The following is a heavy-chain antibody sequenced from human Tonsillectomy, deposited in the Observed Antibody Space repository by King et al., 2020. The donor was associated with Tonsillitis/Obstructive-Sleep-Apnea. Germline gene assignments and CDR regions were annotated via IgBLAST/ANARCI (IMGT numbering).Heavy chain of an antibody. CDR1: GYTFTGYY. CDR2: INPNSGGT. CDR3: AREQGDDYSNSYNWFDP. J-gene: IGHJ5*02. D-gene: IGHD4-11*01. Sequence: VQLVQSGAEVKKPGASVKVSCKASGYTFTGYYMHWVRQAPGQGLEWMGRINPNSGGTNYAQKFQGRVTMTRDTSISTAYMELSRLRSDDTAVYYCAREQGDDYSNSYNWFDPWGQGTLVTVSS. V-gene: IGHV1-2*06.